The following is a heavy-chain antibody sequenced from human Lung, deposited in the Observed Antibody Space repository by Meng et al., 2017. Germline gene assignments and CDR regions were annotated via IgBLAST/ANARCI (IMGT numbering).Heavy chain of an antibody. CDR3: ARGPTTMAHDFDY. Sequence: GLLNGSECLSLTCVVSGGSFSAYSGRWIRQPPGKGLEWIGEINHSGSTSYNPSLESRATISVDTSQNNLSLKLSSVTAADSAVYYCARGPTTMAHDFDYWGQGTLVTVSS. V-gene: IGHV4-34*01. CDR1: GGSFSAYS. J-gene: IGHJ4*02. CDR2: INHSGST. D-gene: IGHD4-11*01.